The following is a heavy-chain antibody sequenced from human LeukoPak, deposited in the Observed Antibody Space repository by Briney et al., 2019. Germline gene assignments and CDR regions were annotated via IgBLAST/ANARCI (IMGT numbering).Heavy chain of an antibody. D-gene: IGHD7-27*01. J-gene: IGHJ4*02. CDR2: IHPNDDST. CDR3: ARHNNWGFDY. CDR1: XXXXXXYX. Sequence: LXXXCKVXXXXXXXYXXGWXRXMXXXXXDWMGIIHPNDDSTIYSPSFLGQVTISADKSISTAYLQWSTLKASDTAIYYCARHNNWGFDYWDRGTLVTVSS. V-gene: IGHV5-51*01.